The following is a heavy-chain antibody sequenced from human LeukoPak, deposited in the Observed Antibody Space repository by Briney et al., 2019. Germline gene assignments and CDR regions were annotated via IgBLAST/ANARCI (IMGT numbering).Heavy chain of an antibody. D-gene: IGHD6-6*01. Sequence: SVKVSCKASGYTFTSYDINWVRQAPGQGLEWMGGIIPISGTADYAQKFQGRVSITTDESTSTVYMALSSLRSEDTAVYYCARVAVAASYYYMDVWGKGTTVIVSS. V-gene: IGHV1-69*05. J-gene: IGHJ6*03. CDR1: GYTFTSYD. CDR2: IIPISGTA. CDR3: ARVAVAASYYYMDV.